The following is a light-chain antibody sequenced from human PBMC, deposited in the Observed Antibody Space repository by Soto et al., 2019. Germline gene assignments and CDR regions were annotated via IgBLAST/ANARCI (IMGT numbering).Light chain of an antibody. V-gene: IGLV1-44*01. CDR2: TND. CDR3: ATWDVSLNGWV. J-gene: IGLJ3*02. Sequence: QSVLSQPPSASGTPGQRVTISCSGSSSNIGSNIVNWYQQVPGTAPKILIYTNDQRPSGVPDRFSGSKSGTSASLAISGLQSEDEAHYYCATWDVSLNGWVFGGGTKLTVL. CDR1: SSNIGSNI.